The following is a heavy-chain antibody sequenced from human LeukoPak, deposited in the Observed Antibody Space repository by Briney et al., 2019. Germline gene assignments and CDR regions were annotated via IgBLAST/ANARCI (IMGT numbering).Heavy chain of an antibody. CDR3: ARDVYYANFDY. J-gene: IGHJ4*02. CDR2: ISSSGSTI. D-gene: IGHD3-3*01. CDR1: GFTFSDYF. V-gene: IGHV3-11*04. Sequence: GGSLRLSCAASGFTFSDYFMGWIRQAPGKGLEWVSYISSSGSTIYYADSVKGRFTISRDNAKNSLYLQMNSLRADDTAVYYCARDVYYANFDYWGQGTLVTVSS.